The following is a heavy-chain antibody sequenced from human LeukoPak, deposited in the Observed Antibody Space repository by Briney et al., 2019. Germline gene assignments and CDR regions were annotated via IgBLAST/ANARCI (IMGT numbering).Heavy chain of an antibody. Sequence: GASVKVSCKSSGYTFTGYYFHWGRQAPGQGLEWIGWINPNSGATNYAQKFQGRVTMTRDTSINTAYMELRWLRSDDTAVYYCARGGPTTVTTFKYWGQGTLVTVSS. V-gene: IGHV1-2*02. CDR3: ARGGPTTVTTFKY. D-gene: IGHD4-17*01. CDR1: GYTFTGYY. CDR2: INPNSGAT. J-gene: IGHJ4*02.